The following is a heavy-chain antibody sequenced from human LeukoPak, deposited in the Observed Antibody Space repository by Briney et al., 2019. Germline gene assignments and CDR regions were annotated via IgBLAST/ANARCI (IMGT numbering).Heavy chain of an antibody. CDR3: ATSPTGYSPGY. J-gene: IGHJ4*02. CDR2: IIPILGTA. D-gene: IGHD4-23*01. V-gene: IGHV1-69*01. Sequence: GSSVKVSCTASGGTFSTFALSWVRQAPGQGPDWMGGIIPILGTANYAQKFQGRVTITADESTSTAYMELSSLTSEDTAVYYCATSPTGYSPGYWGQGTLVTVSS. CDR1: GGTFSTFA.